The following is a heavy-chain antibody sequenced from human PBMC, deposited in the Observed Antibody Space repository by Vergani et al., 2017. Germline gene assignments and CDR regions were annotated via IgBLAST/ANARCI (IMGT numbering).Heavy chain of an antibody. J-gene: IGHJ4*02. CDR2: ISSSNSYI. CDR1: GFTFSNYS. D-gene: IGHD3-3*01. Sequence: EVQLVESGGGLVKPGGSLRLSCAASGFTFSNYSMNWVRQAPGKGLEWVSSISSSNSYIYYADSVKGRFTISRDNAKNSLYLQMNSLRAEDTAVYYCARDRAYYDFWSGYKDYWGQGTLVTVSS. V-gene: IGHV3-21*01. CDR3: ARDRAYYDFWSGYKDY.